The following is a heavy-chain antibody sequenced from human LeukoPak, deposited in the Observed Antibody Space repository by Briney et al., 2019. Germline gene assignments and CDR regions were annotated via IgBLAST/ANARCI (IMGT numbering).Heavy chain of an antibody. Sequence: PSETLSLTCAVYGGSFSGYYWSWIRQPPGKGLEWIGTIYYSGSTYYDPSLKSRVTISVDTSKNQFSLKLSSVTAADTAVYYCARLSGYSDSSGYYPDYWGQGTLVTVSS. V-gene: IGHV4-34*01. CDR3: ARLSGYSDSSGYYPDY. D-gene: IGHD3-22*01. J-gene: IGHJ4*02. CDR2: IYYSGST. CDR1: GGSFSGYY.